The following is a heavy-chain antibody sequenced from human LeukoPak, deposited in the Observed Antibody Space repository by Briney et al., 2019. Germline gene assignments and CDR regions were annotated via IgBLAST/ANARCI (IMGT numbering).Heavy chain of an antibody. D-gene: IGHD3-10*01. J-gene: IGHJ6*02. CDR2: MNPNSGNT. V-gene: IGHV1-8*01. CDR1: GYTFTSYD. CDR3: ARGLYFGSGTSIIHYYAMDV. Sequence: VSVKVSCKASGYTFTSYDINWVRQASGQGLEWMGWMNPNSGNTGYAQKFQGRVTMTRNTSISTAYMELSSLRSEDTAVYYCARGLYFGSGTSIIHYYAMDVWGQGATVTVSS.